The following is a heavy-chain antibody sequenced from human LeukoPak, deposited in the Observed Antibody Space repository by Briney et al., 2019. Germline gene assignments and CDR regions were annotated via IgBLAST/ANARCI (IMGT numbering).Heavy chain of an antibody. CDR3: ARSPPSKVAYYYYMDV. Sequence: GASVKVSCKASGYTFTSYGISWVRQAPGQGLEWMGWISAYNGNTNYAQKLQGRVTMTTDTSTSTAYMELRSLRSDDTAVYYCARSPPSKVAYYYYMDVWGKGTTVTVSS. J-gene: IGHJ6*03. CDR2: ISAYNGNT. CDR1: GYTFTSYG. V-gene: IGHV1-18*01. D-gene: IGHD2-15*01.